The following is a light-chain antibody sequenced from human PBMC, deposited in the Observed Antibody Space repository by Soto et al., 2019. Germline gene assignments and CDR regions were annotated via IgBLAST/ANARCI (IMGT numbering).Light chain of an antibody. J-gene: IGLJ2*01. CDR1: NGHSSYA. V-gene: IGLV4-69*01. CDR2: VHSDGSH. Sequence: QSVLTQSPSASASLGASVKLTCTLSNGHSSYAIAWHQQQPEKGPRYLMKVHSDGSHIKGDGIPDRFSGSSSGAERYLTISSLQSEDEADYYCQTWGTGIRIFGGGTKLTVL. CDR3: QTWGTGIRI.